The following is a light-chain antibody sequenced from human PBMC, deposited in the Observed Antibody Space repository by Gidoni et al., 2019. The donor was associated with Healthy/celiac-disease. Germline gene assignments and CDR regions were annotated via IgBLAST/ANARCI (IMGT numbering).Light chain of an antibody. V-gene: IGLV3-25*03. CDR2: KDS. J-gene: IGLJ1*01. CDR3: QSADSSGTLYV. Sequence: SSALPQPPSVSVSPGQTARITCSGDALPKQYAYWYQQKPGQAPVLVIYKDSERPSGIPERFSGSSSGTTATLTISGVQAEDEADYYCQSADSSGTLYVFGTGTKVTVL. CDR1: ALPKQY.